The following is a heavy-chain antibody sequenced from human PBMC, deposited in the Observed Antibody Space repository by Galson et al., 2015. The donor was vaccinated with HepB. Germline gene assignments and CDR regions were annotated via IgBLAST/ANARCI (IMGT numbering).Heavy chain of an antibody. CDR3: ATTLDY. J-gene: IGHJ4*02. V-gene: IGHV3-15*01. Sequence: SLRLSCAASGFILSKAWMSWVRQAPGKGLDSIGLIKSKTDGGTTDYAAPGKGSFTITRDDSKNTVELKMNNLKTADTVVSYCATTLDYWGQGTLVTVSS. CDR2: IKSKTDGGTT. CDR1: GFILSKAW.